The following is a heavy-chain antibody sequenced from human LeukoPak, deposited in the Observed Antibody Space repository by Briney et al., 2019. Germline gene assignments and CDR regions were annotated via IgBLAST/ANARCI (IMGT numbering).Heavy chain of an antibody. CDR2: IKSKTDGGTT. J-gene: IGHJ4*02. D-gene: IGHD2-15*01. CDR3: TTGDYYSGFDY. CDR1: GFTFSNAW. Sequence: GGSLRLSWAASGFTFSNAWMNWVRQAPGKGLEWVARIKSKTDGGTTDYAAPVKGRFTISRDDSKNTLYLQMNSLKTEDTAVYYCTTGDYYSGFDYLGQGTLVTVSS. V-gene: IGHV3-15*07.